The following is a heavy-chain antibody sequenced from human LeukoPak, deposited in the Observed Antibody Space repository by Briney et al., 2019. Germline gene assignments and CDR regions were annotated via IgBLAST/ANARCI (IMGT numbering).Heavy chain of an antibody. CDR3: ARDPTPRDAFDI. CDR1: GYTFTSYG. J-gene: IGHJ3*02. CDR2: ISAYNGNT. Sequence: GASVKVSCKASGYTFTSYGISWVRQAPGQGLEWMGWISAYNGNTNYAQKFQGRVTMTRDTSISTAYMELSRLRSDDTAVYYCARDPTPRDAFDIWGQGTMVTVSS. V-gene: IGHV1-18*01.